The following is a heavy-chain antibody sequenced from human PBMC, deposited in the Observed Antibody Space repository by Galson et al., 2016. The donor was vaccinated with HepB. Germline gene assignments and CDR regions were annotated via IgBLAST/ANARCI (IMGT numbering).Heavy chain of an antibody. Sequence: SLRLSCAASGFTFSTYWMHWVRPAPGKGLVWVSRINSDGSSTGFADSVKGRFTISRDNAKNTLYLQMNSLRAEDTAVYYCARGTFCSGDSCYSPAFDMWGQGTMVTVSS. D-gene: IGHD2-15*01. CDR3: ARGTFCSGDSCYSPAFDM. CDR1: GFTFSTYW. J-gene: IGHJ3*02. V-gene: IGHV3-74*01. CDR2: INSDGSST.